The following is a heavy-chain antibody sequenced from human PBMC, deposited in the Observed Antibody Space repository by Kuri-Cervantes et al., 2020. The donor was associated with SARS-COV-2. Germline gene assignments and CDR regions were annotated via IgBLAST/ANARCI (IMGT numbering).Heavy chain of an antibody. Sequence: SETLSLTCTVSGGSISSYYWSWIRQPPGKGLEWIGYIYYSGSTNYNPSLKSRVTISVDTSKNQFSLRLSSVTAADTAVYYCAREKVRGERPSYYYYGMDVWGQGTTVTVSS. CDR3: AREKVRGERPSYYYYGMDV. CDR1: GGSISSYY. D-gene: IGHD3-10*01. V-gene: IGHV4-59*01. J-gene: IGHJ6*02. CDR2: IYYSGST.